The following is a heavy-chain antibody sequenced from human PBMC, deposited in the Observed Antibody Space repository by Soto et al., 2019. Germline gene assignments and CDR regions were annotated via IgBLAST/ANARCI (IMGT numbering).Heavy chain of an antibody. Sequence: SETLSLTCTVSGGSISSGDYYWSWIRQPPGKGLEWIAYIYYSGIIYYNPSLKSRVTMSRDTSKNQFSLNLDSVTAADTAVYYCAREVGEVDYTSSSDAFDIWGQGTMVTVS. CDR3: AREVGEVDYTSSSDAFDI. D-gene: IGHD6-6*01. V-gene: IGHV4-30-4*01. CDR2: IYYSGII. J-gene: IGHJ3*02. CDR1: GGSISSGDYY.